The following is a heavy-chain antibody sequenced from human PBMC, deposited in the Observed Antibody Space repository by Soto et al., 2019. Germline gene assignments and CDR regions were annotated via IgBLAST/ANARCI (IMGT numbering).Heavy chain of an antibody. V-gene: IGHV3-11*05. J-gene: IGHJ1*01. CDR2: ISSSSSYT. CDR1: GFTFSDSY. Sequence: QVQLVESGGGLVKPGGSLRPPCAPPGFTFSDSYMSGIRQPPGKGLEWVSYISSSSSYTNYADSVKGRFTISRDNAKNSLYLQMNSLRAEDTAVYYCAREKKYFQHWGQGTLVTVSS. CDR3: AREKKYFQH.